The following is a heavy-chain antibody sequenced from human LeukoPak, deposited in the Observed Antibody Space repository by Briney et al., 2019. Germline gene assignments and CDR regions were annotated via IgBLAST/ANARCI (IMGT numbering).Heavy chain of an antibody. CDR3: ARDPDSSGPYGGD. J-gene: IGHJ4*02. CDR2: ISSSSSYI. V-gene: IGHV3-21*01. D-gene: IGHD3-22*01. Sequence: GGSLRLSCAASGFTFSSYSMNWVRQAPGKGLGWVSSISSSSSYIYYADSVKGRFTISRDNAKNSLYLQMNSLRAEDTAVYYCARDPDSSGPYGGDWGQGTLVTVSS. CDR1: GFTFSSYS.